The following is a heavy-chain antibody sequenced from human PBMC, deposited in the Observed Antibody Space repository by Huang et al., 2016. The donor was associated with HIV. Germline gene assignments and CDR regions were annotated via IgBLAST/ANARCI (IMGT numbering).Heavy chain of an antibody. V-gene: IGHV3-53*01. CDR3: AKEGDTGAALGY. J-gene: IGHJ4*02. CDR1: GFTVSTNY. D-gene: IGHD2-8*02. Sequence: EVQLVESGGGLIQPGGSLRLSCAASGFTVSTNYMTWVRHAPGKGLEWVSLIYSGGTTYYADSVKGRFTISRDDSENTLYRHMTSLRAGDTAVYYCAKEGDTGAALGYWGQGTLVTVS. CDR2: IYSGGTT.